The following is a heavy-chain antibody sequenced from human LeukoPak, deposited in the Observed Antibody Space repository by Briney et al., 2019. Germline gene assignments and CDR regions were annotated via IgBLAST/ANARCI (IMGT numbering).Heavy chain of an antibody. CDR1: GYTFTSYG. D-gene: IGHD1-26*01. CDR3: ARERRSTSIVGAELVY. V-gene: IGHV1-18*01. Sequence: GASVKVSCKASGYTFTSYGISRVRQAPGQGLEWMGWISAYNGNTNYAQKLQGRVTMTTDTSTSTAYMELRSLRSDDTAVYYCARERRSTSIVGAELVYWGQGTLVTVSS. CDR2: ISAYNGNT. J-gene: IGHJ4*02.